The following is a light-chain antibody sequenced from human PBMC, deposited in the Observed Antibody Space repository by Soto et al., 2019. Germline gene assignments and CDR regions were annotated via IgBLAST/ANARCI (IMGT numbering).Light chain of an antibody. CDR3: SSYTSSTSWV. V-gene: IGLV2-14*01. CDR2: DVS. CDR1: SGDVGGYNY. J-gene: IGLJ3*02. Sequence: QSALTQPASVSGSPGQSITISCTGTSGDVGGYNYVSWYQQYPGKAPKLMIYDVSNRPSGVSNRFSGSKSGNTASLTISGLQAEDEADYYCSSYTSSTSWVFGGGTKLTVL.